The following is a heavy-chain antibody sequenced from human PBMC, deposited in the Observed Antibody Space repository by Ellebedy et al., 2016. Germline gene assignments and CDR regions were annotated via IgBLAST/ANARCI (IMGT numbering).Heavy chain of an antibody. CDR2: ISGSGSST. Sequence: GESLKISCAASGFTFSSYAMSWVRQAPGKGLEWVSGISGSGSSTYYADSVKGRFTISRDNSKNTLYLQMNSLRAEDTAVYYCGKDRDDDGDFVFDSWGQGSLVTVSA. D-gene: IGHD4-17*01. CDR1: GFTFSSYA. J-gene: IGHJ4*02. CDR3: GKDRDDDGDFVFDS. V-gene: IGHV3-23*01.